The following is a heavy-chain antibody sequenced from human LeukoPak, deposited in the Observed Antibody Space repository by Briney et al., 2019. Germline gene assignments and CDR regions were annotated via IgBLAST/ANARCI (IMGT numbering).Heavy chain of an antibody. J-gene: IGHJ4*02. CDR1: GYSFTNYW. D-gene: IGHD2-8*01. CDR3: MRPVNGEYTY. Sequence: GESLKISCTGSGYSFTNYWIGWVRQMPGKGLEWMGIIYPGDSDTRYSPFFQGQVTISADKSVSSAYLHWNSLKASDTAMYYCMRPVNGEYTYWGQGTLVTVSS. CDR2: IYPGDSDT. V-gene: IGHV5-51*01.